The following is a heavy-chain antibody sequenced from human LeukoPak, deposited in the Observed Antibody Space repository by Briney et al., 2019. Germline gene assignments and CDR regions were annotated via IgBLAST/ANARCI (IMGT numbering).Heavy chain of an antibody. D-gene: IGHD2-15*01. CDR1: GGSISSYY. V-gene: IGHV4-59*01. CDR2: IYYSGST. J-gene: IGHJ4*02. CDR3: AGLGYCSGGSCLGLDY. Sequence: PSETLSLTCTVAGGSISSYYWSWIRQPPGKGLEWIGYIYYSGSTNYNPSLKSRVTISVDTSKNQFSLKLSSVTAADTAVYYCAGLGYCSGGSCLGLDYWGQGTLVTVSS.